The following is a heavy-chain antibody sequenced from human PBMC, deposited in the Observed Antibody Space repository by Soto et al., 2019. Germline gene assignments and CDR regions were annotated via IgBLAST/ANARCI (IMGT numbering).Heavy chain of an antibody. D-gene: IGHD3-22*01. CDR3: AKDPGYPYYYDSIGYSCFAP. J-gene: IGHJ5*02. CDR2: ISGSGGST. V-gene: IGHV3-23*01. Sequence: GGSLRLSCAASGFTFSSYAMSWVRQAPGKGLEWVSAISGSGGSTYYADSVKGRFTISRDNSKNTLYLQMNSLRAEDTAVYYFAKDPGYPYYYDSIGYSCFAPWGKGTLVTVSS. CDR1: GFTFSSYA.